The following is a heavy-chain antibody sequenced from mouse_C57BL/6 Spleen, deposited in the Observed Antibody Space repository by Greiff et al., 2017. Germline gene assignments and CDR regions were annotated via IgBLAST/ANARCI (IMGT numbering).Heavy chain of an antibody. CDR3: AREGGYYYGSSPWYFDV. CDR1: GYSITSGYY. D-gene: IGHD1-1*01. J-gene: IGHJ1*03. V-gene: IGHV3-6*01. CDR2: ISYDGSN. Sequence: EVQLVESGPGLVKPSQSLSLTCSVTGYSITSGYYWNWIRQFPGNKLEWMGYISYDGSNNYNPSLKNRISITRDTSKNQFFLKLNSVTTEDTATYYCAREGGYYYGSSPWYFDVWGTGTTVTVSS.